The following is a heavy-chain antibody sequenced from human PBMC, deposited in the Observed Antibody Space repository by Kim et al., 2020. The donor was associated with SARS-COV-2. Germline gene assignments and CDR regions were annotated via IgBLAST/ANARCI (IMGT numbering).Heavy chain of an antibody. CDR3: AKESGSGSYYAWTYYYYGMDV. CDR1: GFTFSSYG. D-gene: IGHD3-10*01. CDR2: ILYDGSNK. Sequence: GGSLRLSCAASGFTFSSYGMHWVRQAPGKGLEWVAVILYDGSNKYYADSVKGRFIISRDNSKNTLYLQMNSLRAEDTAVYYCAKESGSGSYYAWTYYYYGMDVWGRGTTVTVSS. V-gene: IGHV3-30*18. J-gene: IGHJ6*02.